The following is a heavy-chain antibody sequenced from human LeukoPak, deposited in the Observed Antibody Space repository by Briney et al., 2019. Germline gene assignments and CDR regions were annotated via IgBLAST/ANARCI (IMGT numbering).Heavy chain of an antibody. CDR2: IWYDGSNK. CDR1: GFTFSSYW. J-gene: IGHJ4*02. D-gene: IGHD6-19*01. Sequence: GGSLRLSCAVSGFTFSSYWMHWVRQAPGKGLEWVAVIWYDGSNKYYADSVKGRFTISRDNSKNTLYLQMNSLRAEDTAVYYCARDLGSGSSSPHFDYWGQGTLVTVSS. V-gene: IGHV3-33*08. CDR3: ARDLGSGSSSPHFDY.